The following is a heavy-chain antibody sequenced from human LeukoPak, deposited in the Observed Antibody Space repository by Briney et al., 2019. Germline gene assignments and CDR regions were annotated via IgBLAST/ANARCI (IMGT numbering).Heavy chain of an antibody. CDR3: AREEYYDILTGSYLFLGY. Sequence: GASVKVSCKASGYTFTSYGISWVRQAPGQGLEWMGWISAYNGNTNYAQKLQGRVTMTTDTSTSTAYMELRSLRSDDTAVYYCAREEYYDILTGSYLFLGYWGQGTLDTVSS. D-gene: IGHD3-9*01. CDR2: ISAYNGNT. V-gene: IGHV1-18*01. CDR1: GYTFTSYG. J-gene: IGHJ4*02.